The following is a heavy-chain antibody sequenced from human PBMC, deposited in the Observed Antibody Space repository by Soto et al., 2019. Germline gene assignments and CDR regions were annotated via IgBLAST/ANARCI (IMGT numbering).Heavy chain of an antibody. CDR3: ARGGPRDAFDI. J-gene: IGHJ3*02. CDR2: IIPIFGTA. V-gene: IGHV1-69*13. Sequence: GASVKVSCKASGGTFSSYAISWVRQVPGQGLEWMGGIIPIFGTANYAQKFQGRVTITADESTSTAYMELSSLRSEDTAVYYCARGGPRDAFDIWGQGTMVTVSS. CDR1: GGTFSSYA.